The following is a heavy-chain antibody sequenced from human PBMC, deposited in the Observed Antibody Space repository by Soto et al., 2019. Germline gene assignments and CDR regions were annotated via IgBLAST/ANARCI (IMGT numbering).Heavy chain of an antibody. D-gene: IGHD7-27*01. CDR1: GDSVTSGSYH. J-gene: IGHJ6*02. CDR3: AREWGLLPYYVMNV. CDR2: ISYTGRT. V-gene: IGHV4-61*03. Sequence: KTSETLSLTCIVSGDSVTSGSYHWTWLRQPPGKGLEWIGYISYTGRTKYNPSLQSRVTISVDTSKNDFSLNLSSVTAADTAVYFCAREWGLLPYYVMNVWGHGTAVTVSS.